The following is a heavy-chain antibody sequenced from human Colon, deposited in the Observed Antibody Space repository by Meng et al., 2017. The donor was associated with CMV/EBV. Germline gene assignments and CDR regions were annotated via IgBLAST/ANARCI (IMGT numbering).Heavy chain of an antibody. CDR3: ARDMSAGKFYDDY. Sequence: SGSAFGWFGMPWVRQAPGQGLEWVAVIRHDEGHNYHADSVKGRFTISRDNSTNTVFLQMKSLTVDDTAVYYCARDMSAGKFYDDYWGQGILVTVSS. CDR2: IRHDEGHN. J-gene: IGHJ4*02. CDR1: GSAFGWFG. D-gene: IGHD3-3*01. V-gene: IGHV3-33*02.